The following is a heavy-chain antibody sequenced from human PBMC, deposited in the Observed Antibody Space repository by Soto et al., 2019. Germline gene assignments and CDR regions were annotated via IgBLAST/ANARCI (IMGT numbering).Heavy chain of an antibody. V-gene: IGHV1-18*04. D-gene: IGHD2-2*01. CDR2: ISAYNGNT. Sequence: QVPLVQSGAEVKKPGASVKVSCKASGYTFTSYGISWVRQAPGQGLEWMGWISAYNGNTNYAQKLQGRVTMTTDTSTSTAYMELRSLRSDDTAVYYCARDASKDIVVVPAAQTLYYYYYGMDVWGQGTTVTVSS. CDR3: ARDASKDIVVVPAAQTLYYYYYGMDV. CDR1: GYTFTSYG. J-gene: IGHJ6*02.